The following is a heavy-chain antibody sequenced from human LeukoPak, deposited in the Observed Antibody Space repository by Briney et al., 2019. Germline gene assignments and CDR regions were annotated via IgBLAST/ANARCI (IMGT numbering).Heavy chain of an antibody. J-gene: IGHJ4*02. V-gene: IGHV3-30-3*01. CDR3: ARNRGATGYYWVDY. Sequence: GGSLRLSCAAAGFTFSNYAMHWVRQAPGKGLEWVAVISYDGTNEYYADSVKGRFTISRDNSKNTLYLQMDSLRVEDTAVFYCARNRGATGYYWVDYWGQGTLVTVSS. CDR2: ISYDGTNE. D-gene: IGHD3-22*01. CDR1: GFTFSNYA.